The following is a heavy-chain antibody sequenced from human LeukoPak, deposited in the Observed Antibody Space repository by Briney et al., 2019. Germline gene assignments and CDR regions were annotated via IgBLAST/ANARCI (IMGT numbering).Heavy chain of an antibody. J-gene: IGHJ6*03. CDR3: ARIAKGKDYYYYYMDV. CDR1: GGSISSYY. Sequence: SETLSLTCTVSGGSISSYYWSWIRQPPGKGLEWIGYIYYSGYTNFNPSLKSRITISVDTSKNQFPLKLNSVTAADTAVYYCARIAKGKDYYYYYMDVWGSGTTVTVSS. CDR2: IYYSGYT. D-gene: IGHD2-21*01. V-gene: IGHV4-59*01.